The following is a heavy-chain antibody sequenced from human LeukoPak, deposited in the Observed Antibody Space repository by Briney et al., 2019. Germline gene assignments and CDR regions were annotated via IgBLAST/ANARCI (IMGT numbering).Heavy chain of an antibody. V-gene: IGHV6-1*01. J-gene: IGHJ5*02. CDR3: ARAGYSSGWYTGTGWFDP. CDR2: TYYRSKWYN. Sequence: SQTLSLTCAISGDSVSSKSTAWNWIRQSPSRGLEWLGRTYYRSKWYNDYAVSVKSRITINPDTSKNQFSLQLNSVTPEDTAVYYCARAGYSSGWYTGTGWFDPWGQGTLVTVSS. D-gene: IGHD6-19*01. CDR1: GDSVSSKSTA.